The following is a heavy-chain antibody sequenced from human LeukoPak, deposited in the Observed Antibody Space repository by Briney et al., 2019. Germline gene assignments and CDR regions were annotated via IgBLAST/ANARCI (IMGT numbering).Heavy chain of an antibody. J-gene: IGHJ4*02. CDR3: ARDPRYYYDSSGYYYPYYFDY. Sequence: GGSLRLSCAASGFTVSGSYMTWVRQPPGKGLEWVSIIYSDDNTYYAVSVKGRFTISRDNAKNSLYLQMNSLRAEDTAVYYCARDPRYYYDSSGYYYPYYFDYWGQGTLVTVSS. CDR2: IYSDDNT. D-gene: IGHD3-22*01. CDR1: GFTVSGSY. V-gene: IGHV3-66*01.